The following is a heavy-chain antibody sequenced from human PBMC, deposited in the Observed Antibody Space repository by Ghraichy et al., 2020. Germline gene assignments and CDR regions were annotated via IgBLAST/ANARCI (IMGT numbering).Heavy chain of an antibody. CDR3: ARDQGGSGSYYTLFH. Sequence: GGSLRLSCAASGFTVSSNYMSWVRQAPGKGLEWVSFIYSGGSTYYADSVKGRFTISRDNSKNTLYLQMNSLRAEDTAVYYCARDQGGSGSYYTLFHWGQGTLVTVSS. J-gene: IGHJ4*02. CDR2: IYSGGST. CDR1: GFTVSSNY. V-gene: IGHV3-66*01. D-gene: IGHD3-10*01.